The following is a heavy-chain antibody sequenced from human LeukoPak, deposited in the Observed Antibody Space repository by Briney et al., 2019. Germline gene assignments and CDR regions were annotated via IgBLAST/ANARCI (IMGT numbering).Heavy chain of an antibody. Sequence: GGSLRLSCAASGFTFSSYAMHWVRQAPGKGLEWVAVISYDRSNKYYADSVKGRFTISRDNSKNTLYLQMNSLRAEDTAVYYCARGLGWYLGVVDYWGQGTLVTVSS. CDR2: ISYDRSNK. J-gene: IGHJ4*02. D-gene: IGHD6-19*01. CDR3: ARGLGWYLGVVDY. V-gene: IGHV3-30-3*01. CDR1: GFTFSSYA.